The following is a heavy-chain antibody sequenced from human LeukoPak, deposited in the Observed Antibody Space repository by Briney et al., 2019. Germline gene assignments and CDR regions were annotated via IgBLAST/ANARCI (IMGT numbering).Heavy chain of an antibody. V-gene: IGHV1-18*01. Sequence: EASVKVSCKASGYTFTSYDINWVRQAPGQGLEWMGWISAYNGNTNYAQKLQGRVTMTTDTSTSTAYMELRSLRSDDTAVYYCARAKPYDYSNYYYYYGMDVWGQGTTVTVSS. CDR2: ISAYNGNT. D-gene: IGHD4-11*01. J-gene: IGHJ6*02. CDR3: ARAKPYDYSNYYYYYGMDV. CDR1: GYTFTSYD.